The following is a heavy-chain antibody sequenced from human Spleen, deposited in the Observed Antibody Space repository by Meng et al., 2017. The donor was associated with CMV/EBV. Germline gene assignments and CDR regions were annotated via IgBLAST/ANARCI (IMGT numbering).Heavy chain of an antibody. CDR1: GFTFSSYS. Sequence: SGFTFSSYSMNWVRQAPGEGLKWVSAIGDSGINTYYADSVKGRFTVSRDNSENTLYLQMNSLRVEDTAVYYCARSGYGDYVDWYFDLWGRGTLVTVSS. J-gene: IGHJ2*01. CDR3: ARSGYGDYVDWYFDL. D-gene: IGHD4-17*01. CDR2: IGDSGINT. V-gene: IGHV3-23*01.